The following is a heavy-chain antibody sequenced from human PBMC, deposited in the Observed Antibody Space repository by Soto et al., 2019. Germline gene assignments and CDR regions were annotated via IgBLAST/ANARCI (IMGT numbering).Heavy chain of an antibody. CDR2: VYNSGST. D-gene: IGHD1-26*01. J-gene: IGHJ6*02. CDR1: GGSISSGDYF. CDR3: ARDIRRSGNYYGMDV. Sequence: QVQLQESGPGLVKPSQTLSLTCTVSGGSISSGDYFWSWIRQHPGQGLEWIGYVYNSGSTYYNPSLKSRVTISVDTSKNQFSLKLSSMTAADTAVYYCARDIRRSGNYYGMDVWGQGTTVTVSS. V-gene: IGHV4-31*03.